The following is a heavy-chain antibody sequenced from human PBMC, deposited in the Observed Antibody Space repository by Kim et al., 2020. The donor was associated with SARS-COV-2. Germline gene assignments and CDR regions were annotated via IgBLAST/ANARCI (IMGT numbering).Heavy chain of an antibody. J-gene: IGHJ6*03. CDR3: ARVGYDILTGYYEVAGNYYYYYMDV. CDR2: INTNTGNP. Sequence: ASVKVSCKASGYTFTSYAMNWVRQAPGQGLEWMGWINTNTGNPTYAQGFTGRFVFSLDTSVSTAYLQISSLKAEDTAVYYCARVGYDILTGYYEVAGNYYYYYMDVWGKGTTVTVSS. D-gene: IGHD3-9*01. V-gene: IGHV7-4-1*02. CDR1: GYTFTSYA.